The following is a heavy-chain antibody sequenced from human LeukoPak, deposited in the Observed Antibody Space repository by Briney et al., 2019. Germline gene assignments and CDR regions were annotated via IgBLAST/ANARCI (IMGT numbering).Heavy chain of an antibody. Sequence: ASVKVSCKDSGYTFTSYDIKWVRRATGQELEWMGWMNPNSGNTGYAQKFQGRVTMTRNTSISTAYMELSSLRSEDTAVYYCARGRRTSGWYSPYWGQRTLVTVSS. CDR1: GYTFTSYD. CDR2: MNPNSGNT. V-gene: IGHV1-8*01. J-gene: IGHJ1*01. D-gene: IGHD6-19*01. CDR3: ARGRRTSGWYSPY.